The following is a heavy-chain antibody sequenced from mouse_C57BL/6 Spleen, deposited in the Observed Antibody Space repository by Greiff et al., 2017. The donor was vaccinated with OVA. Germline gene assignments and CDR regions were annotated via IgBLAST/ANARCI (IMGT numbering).Heavy chain of an antibody. D-gene: IGHD1-1*01. CDR3: ARGGLRSLYYAMDY. Sequence: EVQLVESEGGLVQPGSSMKLSCTASGFTFSDYYMAWVRQVPEKGLEWVANINYDGSSTYYLDSLKSRFIISRDNAKNILYLQMSSLKSEDTATYYCARGGLRSLYYAMDYWGQGTSVTVSS. J-gene: IGHJ4*01. CDR1: GFTFSDYY. CDR2: INYDGSST. V-gene: IGHV5-16*01.